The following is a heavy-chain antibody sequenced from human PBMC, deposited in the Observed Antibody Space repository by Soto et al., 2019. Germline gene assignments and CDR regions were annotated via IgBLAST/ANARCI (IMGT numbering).Heavy chain of an antibody. V-gene: IGHV5-10-1*01. CDR1: GYSFAGYW. CDR3: ARQIYDSDTGPNFQYYFDS. CDR2: IDPSDAQT. J-gene: IGHJ4*02. Sequence: PGESLKISGKVSGYSFAGYWITWVRQKPGKGLEWMGRIDPSDAQTYYSPSFRGHVTISVTKSITTVFLQWSSLRASDTAMYYCARQIYDSDTGPNFQYYFDSWGQGTPVTVSS. D-gene: IGHD3-22*01.